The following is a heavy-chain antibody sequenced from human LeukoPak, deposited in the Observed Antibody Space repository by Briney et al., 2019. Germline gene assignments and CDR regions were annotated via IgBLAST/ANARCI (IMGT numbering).Heavy chain of an antibody. CDR1: GGSISSYY. CDR3: ARGAITRRDAFDI. Sequence: SETLSLTCTVSGGSISSYYWSWIRQSPGKGLEWIGYIYYSGSTNYNPSLKSRVTISVDTSKNQFSLKLSSATAADTAVYYCARGAITRRDAFDIWGQGTMVTVSS. J-gene: IGHJ3*02. D-gene: IGHD2-2*01. V-gene: IGHV4-59*01. CDR2: IYYSGST.